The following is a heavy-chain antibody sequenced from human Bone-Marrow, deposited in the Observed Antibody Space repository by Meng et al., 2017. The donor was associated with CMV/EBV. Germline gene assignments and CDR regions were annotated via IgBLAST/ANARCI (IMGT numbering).Heavy chain of an antibody. Sequence: GESLKISCAASGFTFSSYAMSWVRQASGKGLEWVSAISGSGGSTYYADSVKGRFTISRDNSKNTLYLQMNSLRAEDTAVYYCAKVLYGDYAHYYYYGMDVWGQGTTVTVSS. CDR1: GFTFSSYA. D-gene: IGHD4-17*01. V-gene: IGHV3-23*01. J-gene: IGHJ6*02. CDR3: AKVLYGDYAHYYYYGMDV. CDR2: ISGSGGST.